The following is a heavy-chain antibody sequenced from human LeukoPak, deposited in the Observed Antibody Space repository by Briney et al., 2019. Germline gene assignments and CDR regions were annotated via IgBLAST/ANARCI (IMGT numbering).Heavy chain of an antibody. CDR1: GGSISSYY. D-gene: IGHD5-12*01. V-gene: IGHV4-59*01. Sequence: SETLSLTCTVSGGSISSYYWSWIRQPPGKGLEWIGYIYYSGSTNYNPSLKSRVTISVDTSKNQFSLKLSSVTAADTAVYYCARQDLVAAFDIWGQGTMVTVSS. J-gene: IGHJ3*02. CDR2: IYYSGST. CDR3: ARQDLVAAFDI.